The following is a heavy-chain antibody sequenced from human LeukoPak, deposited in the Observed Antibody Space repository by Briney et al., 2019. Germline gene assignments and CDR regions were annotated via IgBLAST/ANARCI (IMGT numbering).Heavy chain of an antibody. CDR3: AKETGKYYYDSSGYLNFDY. Sequence: SETLSLTCAVYGGSFSGYYWSWIRQPPGKGLEWIGEINHSGSTNYNPSLKSRVTISVDTSKNQFSLKLSSVTAADTAVYYCAKETGKYYYDSSGYLNFDYWGQGTLVTVSS. CDR2: INHSGST. J-gene: IGHJ4*02. D-gene: IGHD3-22*01. V-gene: IGHV4-34*01. CDR1: GGSFSGYY.